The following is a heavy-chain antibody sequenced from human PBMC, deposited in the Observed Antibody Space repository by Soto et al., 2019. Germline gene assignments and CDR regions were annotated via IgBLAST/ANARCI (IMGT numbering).Heavy chain of an antibody. Sequence: EVQLLESGGGLVQPGGSLRLSCAASGFTFSNYAMTWVRQAPGKGLEWVSGVTGNADKTYYADSVKGRFSIFRDNSKNTLYLRMNSLRAEDMAVYYCVRDCSSSSCSVWKYWGQGVLVTVSS. J-gene: IGHJ4*02. CDR2: VTGNADKT. CDR3: VRDCSSSSCSVWKY. D-gene: IGHD2-2*01. V-gene: IGHV3-23*01. CDR1: GFTFSNYA.